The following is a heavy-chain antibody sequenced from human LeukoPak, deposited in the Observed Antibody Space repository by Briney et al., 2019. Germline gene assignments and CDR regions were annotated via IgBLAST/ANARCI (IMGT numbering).Heavy chain of an antibody. CDR2: MSGSGGRT. D-gene: IGHD3-10*01. Sequence: GGSLRLSCSASGFIFRNYAMNWVRQAPGKGLEWVSAMSGSGGRTDYADSVKGRFTISRDNSKNTLYLQMNSLRAEDTAAYYCAKDFSIADYHSYCHPAFDFWGQGTLVTVSS. CDR1: GFIFRNYA. CDR3: AKDFSIADYHSYCHPAFDF. J-gene: IGHJ4*02. V-gene: IGHV3-23*01.